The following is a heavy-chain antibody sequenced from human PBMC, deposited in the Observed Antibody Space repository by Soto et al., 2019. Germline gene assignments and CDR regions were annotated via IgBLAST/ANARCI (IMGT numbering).Heavy chain of an antibody. CDR2: ISYDGSNK. D-gene: IGHD7-27*01. CDR3: ARAKTGHDAFDI. Sequence: LSLTCAASGFTFSSYAMHWVRQAPGKGLEWVAVISYDGSNKYYADSVKGRFTISRDNSKNTLYLQMNSLRAEDTAVYYCARAKTGHDAFDIWGQGTMVTVSS. J-gene: IGHJ3*02. CDR1: GFTFSSYA. V-gene: IGHV3-30*04.